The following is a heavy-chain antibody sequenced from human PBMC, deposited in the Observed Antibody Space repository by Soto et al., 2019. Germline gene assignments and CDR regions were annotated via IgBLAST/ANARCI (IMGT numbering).Heavy chain of an antibody. CDR2: IGDSGAST. D-gene: IGHD2-21*01. Sequence: GGSLRLSCEASGFSFSSFAMNWVRQAPGKGLEWVSAIGDSGASTYYADSVKGRFTISRDNSRNTLYLQLNSLRAEDTAVYYCANGVVLDVWGHGTTVTVAS. CDR3: ANGVVLDV. V-gene: IGHV3-23*01. CDR1: GFSFSSFA. J-gene: IGHJ6*02.